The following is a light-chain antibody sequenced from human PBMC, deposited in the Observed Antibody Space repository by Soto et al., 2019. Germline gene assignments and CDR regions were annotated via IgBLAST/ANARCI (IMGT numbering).Light chain of an antibody. Sequence: EIVLTQSPATLSVAPGERVTFSCRASQGVSRKLAWYQHKPGQAPRLLIYETSIRATGIPGRFSGSGSGTEFTLTISSLQSEDFAVYYCQQYGSSPITFGQGTRLEI. V-gene: IGKV3-15*01. CDR2: ETS. CDR3: QQYGSSPIT. J-gene: IGKJ5*01. CDR1: QGVSRK.